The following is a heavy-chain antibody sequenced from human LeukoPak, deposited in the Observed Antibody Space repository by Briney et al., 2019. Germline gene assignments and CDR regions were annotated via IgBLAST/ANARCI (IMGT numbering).Heavy chain of an antibody. V-gene: IGHV3-21*01. Sequence: GGSLRLSCAASGFTFSSYSMSWVRQAPGKGLEWVSSISSSSNYIYYADSVKGRFTISRDNAKNSLYLQMNSLRAEDTAVYYCAREGFIVGATPYYFDYWGQGTLVTVSS. CDR1: GFTFSSYS. CDR2: ISSSSNYI. CDR3: AREGFIVGATPYYFDY. J-gene: IGHJ4*02. D-gene: IGHD1-26*01.